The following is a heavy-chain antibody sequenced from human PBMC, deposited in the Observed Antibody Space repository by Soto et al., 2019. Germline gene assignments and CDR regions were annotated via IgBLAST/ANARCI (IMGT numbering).Heavy chain of an antibody. J-gene: IGHJ4*02. V-gene: IGHV3-23*05. CDR1: GFSFSDFS. Sequence: EVQLLESGGDLVQPGGSLRLSCAASGFSFSDFSMNWFRQAPEKGLVWVSFIDLTGSTTYYSDSVKGRFTESTDISMKTVYLQMNSLRVEDTALYYCAQDRVYEGIYSSDYCGRGVLVTVSS. CDR2: IDLTGSTT. CDR3: AQDRVYEGIYSSDY. D-gene: IGHD2-15*01.